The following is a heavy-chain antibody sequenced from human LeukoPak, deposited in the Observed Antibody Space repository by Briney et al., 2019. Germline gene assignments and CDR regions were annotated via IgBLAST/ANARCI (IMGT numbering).Heavy chain of an antibody. V-gene: IGHV4-59*01. CDR3: ASNSYYYDSSGQLDDAFDI. CDR2: IYYSGST. D-gene: IGHD3-22*01. CDR1: GGSISSYY. Sequence: SETLSLTCTVSGGSISSYYWSWIRQPLGKGLEWIGYIYYSGSTNYNPSLKSRVTISVDTSKNQFSLKLSSVTAADTAVYYCASNSYYYDSSGQLDDAFDIWGQGTMVTVSS. J-gene: IGHJ3*02.